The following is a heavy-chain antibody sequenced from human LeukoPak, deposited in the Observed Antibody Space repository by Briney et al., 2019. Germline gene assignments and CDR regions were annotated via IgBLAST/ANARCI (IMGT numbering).Heavy chain of an antibody. CDR2: IDYSGST. CDR1: GGSISSSSYY. Sequence: PSETLSLTCTVSGGSISSSSYYWGWIRQPPGKGLDWIGSIDYSGSTYYNPSLKSRVTISVDTSKNQFSLKLTSVTAADTAVYYCARDSTRYNYGFPSRSYTWFDPWGQGTLVTVSS. CDR3: ARDSTRYNYGFPSRSYTWFDP. D-gene: IGHD5-18*01. J-gene: IGHJ5*02. V-gene: IGHV4-39*07.